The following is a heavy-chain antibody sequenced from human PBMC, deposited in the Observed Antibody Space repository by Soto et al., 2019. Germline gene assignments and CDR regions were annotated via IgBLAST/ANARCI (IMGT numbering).Heavy chain of an antibody. Sequence: SVMVSCKASGGTFSSYAISWVRQAPGQGLEWMGGIIPIFGTANYAQKFQGRVMITADESTSTAYMELSSLRSEDTAVYYCARASSITIFGVARGWFDPWGQGTLVTVSS. CDR2: IIPIFGTA. J-gene: IGHJ5*02. CDR1: GGTFSSYA. V-gene: IGHV1-69*13. CDR3: ARASSITIFGVARGWFDP. D-gene: IGHD3-3*01.